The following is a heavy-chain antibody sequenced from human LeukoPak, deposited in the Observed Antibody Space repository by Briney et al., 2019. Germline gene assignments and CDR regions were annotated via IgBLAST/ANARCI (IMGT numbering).Heavy chain of an antibody. V-gene: IGHV1-46*01. J-gene: IGHJ4*02. CDR2: INPSGGST. D-gene: IGHD4-17*01. CDR1: GYTFTSYY. Sequence: GASVKVSCKASGYTFTSYYMHWVRQAPGQGLEWMGIINPSGGSTSYAQKFQGRVTMTRDMSTSTVYMELSSLGSEDTAVYYCARSLKDHYGRFDYWGQGTLVTVSS. CDR3: ARSLKDHYGRFDY.